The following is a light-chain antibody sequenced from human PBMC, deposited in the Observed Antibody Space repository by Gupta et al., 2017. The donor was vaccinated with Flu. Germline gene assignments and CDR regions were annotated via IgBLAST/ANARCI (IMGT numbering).Light chain of an antibody. Sequence: QSVLTQPPSASGTPGQRVTISCSGSSSNIGTSDVYWYQQLPGAAPKLLIYRNNHRPSGPDRFSGSKSGTSASLAFSGXRXEDEGDXYCGAWDDSLSGPHFVFGTGTKVTVL. CDR1: SSNIGTSD. CDR2: RNN. J-gene: IGLJ1*01. V-gene: IGLV1-47*01. CDR3: GAWDDSLSGPHFV.